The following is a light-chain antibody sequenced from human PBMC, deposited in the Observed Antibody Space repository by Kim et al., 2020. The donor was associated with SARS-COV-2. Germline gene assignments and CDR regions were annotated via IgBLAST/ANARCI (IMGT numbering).Light chain of an antibody. J-gene: IGLJ2*01. CDR2: QES. Sequence: SVSRGQTASLTCSGDKLGDKYACWYQQRPGQSPVLVIYQESKRPSGIPERFAGSNSGNAAPLAIGGTQAMDEADYYCQAWDSSTVVFGGGTKLTVL. V-gene: IGLV3-1*01. CDR1: KLGDKY. CDR3: QAWDSSTVV.